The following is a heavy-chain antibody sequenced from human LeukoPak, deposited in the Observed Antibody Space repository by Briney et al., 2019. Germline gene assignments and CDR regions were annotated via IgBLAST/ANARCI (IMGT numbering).Heavy chain of an antibody. CDR3: ARDGSASFFNL. Sequence: SQTLLLTCAISGDSVSSDSAVWNWIRQSPSRGLEWLGRTYYRSNKWNSHYAESVKSRLTIKPDTSRNQFSLQLNSVTPEDTAVYYCARDGSASFFNLWGQGTLVTVSS. J-gene: IGHJ5*02. V-gene: IGHV6-1*01. CDR2: TYYRSNKWNS. D-gene: IGHD3-10*01. CDR1: GDSVSSDSAV.